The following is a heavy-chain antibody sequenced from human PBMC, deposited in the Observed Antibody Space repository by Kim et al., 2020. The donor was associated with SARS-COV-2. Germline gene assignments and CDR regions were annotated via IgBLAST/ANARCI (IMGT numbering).Heavy chain of an antibody. Sequence: GGSLRLSCAASGFTVSSNYMSWVRQAPGKGLEWVSVIYSGGSTYYADSVKGRFTISRHNSKNTLYLQMNSLRAEDTAVYYCARVSSSSSSVGGTGYYYGMDVWGQGTTVTVSS. CDR3: ARVSSSSSSVGGTGYYYGMDV. V-gene: IGHV3-53*04. CDR1: GFTVSSNY. D-gene: IGHD6-6*01. J-gene: IGHJ6*02. CDR2: IYSGGST.